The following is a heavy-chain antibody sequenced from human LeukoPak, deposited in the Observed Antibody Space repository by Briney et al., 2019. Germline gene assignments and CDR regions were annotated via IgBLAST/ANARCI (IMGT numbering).Heavy chain of an antibody. CDR2: FDPEDGET. Sequence: ASVKVSCKVSGYTLTELSMHWVRQAPGKGLEWMGGFDPEDGETIYAQKFQGRVTMTEDTSTDTAYMELSSLRSEDTAVYYCATQYSSGWYAEKAFDIWGQGTMVTVSS. CDR3: ATQYSSGWYAEKAFDI. D-gene: IGHD6-13*01. CDR1: GYTLTELS. J-gene: IGHJ3*02. V-gene: IGHV1-24*01.